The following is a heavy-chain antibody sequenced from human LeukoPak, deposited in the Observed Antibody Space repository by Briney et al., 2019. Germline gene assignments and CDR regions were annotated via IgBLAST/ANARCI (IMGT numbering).Heavy chain of an antibody. D-gene: IGHD3-3*01. V-gene: IGHV4-30-4*08. CDR3: ARDGVHYDFWSGPTGGRYYYYYMDV. CDR1: GGSISSGDYY. Sequence: SRTLSLTCTVSGGSISSGDYYWSWIRQPPGKGLEWIGYIYYSGSTYDNPSLKRRVTISVDTSKNQFSLKLSSVTAADTGVYCCARDGVHYDFWSGPTGGRYYYYYMDVWGKGTTVTVSS. CDR2: IYYSGST. J-gene: IGHJ6*03.